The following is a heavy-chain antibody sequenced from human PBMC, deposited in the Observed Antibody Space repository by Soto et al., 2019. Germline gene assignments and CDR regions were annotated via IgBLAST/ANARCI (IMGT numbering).Heavy chain of an antibody. V-gene: IGHV3-30*18. Sequence: QVQLVESGGGEVQPGRSLTISCAASGFTFSTYGMHWVRQTPGKGLEWVAGISYDGTNKFYSDSVKGRFTISRDNFKNTLTLQMNSLRADDTAVYSCAKDLQSYGDYDYYCYGMDVWGLGTRGTVSS. D-gene: IGHD4-17*01. J-gene: IGHJ6*02. CDR1: GFTFSTYG. CDR3: AKDLQSYGDYDYYCYGMDV. CDR2: ISYDGTNK.